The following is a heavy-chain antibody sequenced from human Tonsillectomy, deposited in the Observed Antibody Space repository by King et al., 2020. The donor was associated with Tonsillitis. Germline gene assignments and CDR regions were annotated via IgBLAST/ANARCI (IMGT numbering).Heavy chain of an antibody. D-gene: IGHD4-17*01. V-gene: IGHV3-72*01. CDR3: TRDGDYFAFDI. CDR1: GFSFSDYY. CDR2: SRNKANSYIT. Sequence: DVQLVESGGGLVQPGGSLRLSCAVSGFSFSDYYMDWVRQAPGKGLEWVGRSRNKANSYITEYAASVKGRFTISRDDSKNSLYLQMNSLKTEDTAVYYCTRDGDYFAFDIWGQGTMVTVSS. J-gene: IGHJ3*02.